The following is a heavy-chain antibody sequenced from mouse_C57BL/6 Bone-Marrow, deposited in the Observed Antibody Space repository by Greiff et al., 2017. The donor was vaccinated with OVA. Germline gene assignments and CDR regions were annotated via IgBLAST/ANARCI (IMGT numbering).Heavy chain of an antibody. D-gene: IGHD1-1*01. V-gene: IGHV1-53*01. J-gene: IGHJ1*03. Sequence: QVQLQQPGTELVKPGASVKLSCKASGYTFTSYWMHWVKQRPGQGLEWIGNINPSNGGTNYNEKFKSKATLTVDKSYSTAYMHLSSLTSADSAVYYCARSGRPSTVVAEYYWYFDVWGTGTTVTVSS. CDR1: GYTFTSYW. CDR2: INPSNGGT. CDR3: ARSGRPSTVVAEYYWYFDV.